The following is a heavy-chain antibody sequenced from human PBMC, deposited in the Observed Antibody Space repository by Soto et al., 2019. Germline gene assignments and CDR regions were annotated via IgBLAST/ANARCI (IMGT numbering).Heavy chain of an antibody. J-gene: IGHJ5*02. CDR2: IYHSGST. CDR3: ARDVPHSRVNPDFDP. Sequence: SETLSLTCAVSGGSISSSNWWSWVRQPPGKGLEWIGEIYHSGSTNYNPSLKSRVTISVDKSKNQFSLKLSSVTAADTAVYYCARDVPHSRVNPDFDPWGQGTLVTVSS. CDR1: GGSISSSNW. V-gene: IGHV4-4*02. D-gene: IGHD3-10*01.